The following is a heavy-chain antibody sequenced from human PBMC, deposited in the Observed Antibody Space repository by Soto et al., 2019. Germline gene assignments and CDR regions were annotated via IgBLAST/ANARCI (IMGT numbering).Heavy chain of an antibody. Sequence: EVQLVEAGGGLVQPGGSLRLSCAASGFTFSAYWMTWVRQAPGKGLEWVAILKQDGSETYYVDSVKGRFTISRDIAKNSLYLQMNSLRADDTAIYYCARARTGSYFRPYYFDSWGQGTLVAVSS. CDR2: LKQDGSET. V-gene: IGHV3-7*04. CDR1: GFTFSAYW. D-gene: IGHD1-26*01. J-gene: IGHJ4*02. CDR3: ARARTGSYFRPYYFDS.